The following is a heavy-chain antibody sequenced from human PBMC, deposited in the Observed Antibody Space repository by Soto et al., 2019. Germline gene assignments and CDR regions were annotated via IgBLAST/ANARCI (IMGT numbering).Heavy chain of an antibody. V-gene: IGHV1-46*01. D-gene: IGHD3-9*01. Sequence: ASVKVSCKASGGTFSSYAISWVRQAPGQGLEWMGIINSIDGSTSYAQKFQGRVTMTRDTSTSTVYMELSSLRSEDTAVYYCARVLTGGGNSYHYNGMDVWGRGTTVTVSS. J-gene: IGHJ6*02. CDR3: ARVLTGGGNSYHYNGMDV. CDR2: INSIDGST. CDR1: GGTFSSYA.